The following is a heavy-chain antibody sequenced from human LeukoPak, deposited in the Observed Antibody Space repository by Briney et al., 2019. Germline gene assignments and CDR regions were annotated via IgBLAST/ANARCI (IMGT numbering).Heavy chain of an antibody. CDR1: RFTFSDYY. CDR3: ARLRIRNCSGGTRYSTFFDY. J-gene: IGHJ4*02. V-gene: IGHV3-11*04. Sequence: GGSLRLSCVASRFTFSDYYMTWIRQAPGKGQEWVSYISDSSNIIYYTDSVKGRFAISRDNAKNSLYLQMNSLRAEDTAVYYCARLRIRNCSGGTRYSTFFDYWGQGTLVTVSS. CDR2: ISDSSNII. D-gene: IGHD2-15*01.